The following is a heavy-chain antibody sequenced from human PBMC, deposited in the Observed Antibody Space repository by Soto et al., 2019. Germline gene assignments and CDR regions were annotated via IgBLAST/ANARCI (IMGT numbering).Heavy chain of an antibody. CDR2: ISGSGRST. J-gene: IGHJ4*02. CDR1: GFTFSSYA. Sequence: EVQLLESGGRLVQPGGSLRLSCAASGFTFSSYAMNWVRQAPGKGLEWVSAISGSGRSTDYADSVEGRFTISRDNYKNTLYLQMSSLRAEDTAVYYCAKAGGIAVPGSHLDYWGQGTLVTVSS. V-gene: IGHV3-23*01. D-gene: IGHD6-19*01. CDR3: AKAGGIAVPGSHLDY.